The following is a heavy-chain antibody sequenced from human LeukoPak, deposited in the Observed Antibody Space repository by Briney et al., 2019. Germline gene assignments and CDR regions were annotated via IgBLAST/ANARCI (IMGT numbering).Heavy chain of an antibody. CDR3: ARVSFRGALSYYFGY. J-gene: IGHJ4*02. D-gene: IGHD3-10*01. CDR1: GGSISSYY. CDR2: IYYSGST. V-gene: IGHV4-59*08. Sequence: SETLSLTCTVSGGSISSYYWSWIRQPPGKGLEWIGYIYYSGSTNYNPSLKSRVTISVDTSKNQFSLKLSSVTAADTAVYYCARVSFRGALSYYFGYWGQGTLVTVSS.